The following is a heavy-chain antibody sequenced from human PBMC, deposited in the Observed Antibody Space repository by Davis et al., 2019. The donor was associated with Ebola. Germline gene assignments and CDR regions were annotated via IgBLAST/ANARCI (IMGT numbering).Heavy chain of an antibody. D-gene: IGHD6-13*01. CDR1: GGSISSSNW. CDR3: ARAGSSWSYFDY. V-gene: IGHV4-4*02. J-gene: IGHJ4*02. CDR2: IYHSGST. Sequence: SETLSLTCAVSGGSISSSNWWSWVCQPPGQGLEWIGEIYHSGSTNYNPSLKSRVTISVDKSKNQFSLKLSSVTAADTAVYYCARAGSSWSYFDYWGQGTLVTVSS.